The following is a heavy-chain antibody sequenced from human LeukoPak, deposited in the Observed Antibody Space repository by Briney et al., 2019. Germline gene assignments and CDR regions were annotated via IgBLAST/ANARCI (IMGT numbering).Heavy chain of an antibody. Sequence: PGGSLRLSCAASGFTFSSYGMHWVRQAPGKGLEWVAVISYDGSNKYYADSVKGRFTISRDNSKNTLYLQMNSLRAEDTAVYYCAKVSRCCSSTSCYTYYYYYGMDVWGQGTTVTVSS. CDR2: ISYDGSNK. V-gene: IGHV3-30*18. CDR3: AKVSRCCSSTSCYTYYYYYGMDV. D-gene: IGHD2-2*02. J-gene: IGHJ6*02. CDR1: GFTFSSYG.